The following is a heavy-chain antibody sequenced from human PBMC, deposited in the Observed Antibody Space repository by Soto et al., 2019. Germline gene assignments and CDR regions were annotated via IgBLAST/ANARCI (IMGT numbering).Heavy chain of an antibody. J-gene: IGHJ3*02. Sequence: QVQLQESGPGLVKPSQTLSLTCTVSGGSISSGGYYWSWIRQHPGKGLEWIGYIYYSGSTYYNPSLKRRFTISVDTSKNQFYLKLSSVTAADTAVYYCARVSTTVTTGEAFDIWGQGTMVTVSS. CDR1: GGSISSGGYY. CDR3: ARVSTTVTTGEAFDI. D-gene: IGHD4-17*01. V-gene: IGHV4-31*03. CDR2: IYYSGST.